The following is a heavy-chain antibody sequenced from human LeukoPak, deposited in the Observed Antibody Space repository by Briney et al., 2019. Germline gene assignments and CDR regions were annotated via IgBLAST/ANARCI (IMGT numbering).Heavy chain of an antibody. D-gene: IGHD6-13*01. CDR1: GYTFTNYG. Sequence: ASVNVSCMTSGYTFTNYGISWVRQAPGLGLEWMGWISAYNGNTNYAQKVQGRVTMTTDTSTSTAYMELRSLRFDDTAVYYCARDQSVRLLQTSSTYFKHVFAIWGQGSMVTVSS. V-gene: IGHV1-18*01. CDR2: ISAYNGNT. CDR3: ARDQSVRLLQTSSTYFKHVFAI. J-gene: IGHJ3*02.